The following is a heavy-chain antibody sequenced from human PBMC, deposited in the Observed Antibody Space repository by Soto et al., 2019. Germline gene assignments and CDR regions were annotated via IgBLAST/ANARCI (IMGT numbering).Heavy chain of an antibody. D-gene: IGHD3-22*01. CDR1: GGSISSYY. CDR2: LYYSRST. V-gene: IGHV4-59*01. Sequence: SETLSLTCTVSGGSISSYYWSWIRQPPGKELQSIGYLYYSRSTNYNPSLKSRVTLSVDTSTNQCSLTLSSMTAADTAVYYCALRSMAVVPEYWGQGTLVTVS. CDR3: ALRSMAVVPEY. J-gene: IGHJ4*02.